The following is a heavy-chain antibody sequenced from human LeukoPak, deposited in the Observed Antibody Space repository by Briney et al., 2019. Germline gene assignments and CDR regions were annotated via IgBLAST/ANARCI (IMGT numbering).Heavy chain of an antibody. Sequence: GRSLRLSCAASGFTFGSYGMHWVRQAPGKGLEWVAVISYDGSNKYYADSVKGRFSISRDNSKNTLYLQMNSLRAEDTAVYYCARRYDGFDYWGQGTLVTVSS. V-gene: IGHV3-30*03. CDR3: ARRYDGFDY. D-gene: IGHD3-3*01. CDR1: GFTFGSYG. J-gene: IGHJ4*02. CDR2: ISYDGSNK.